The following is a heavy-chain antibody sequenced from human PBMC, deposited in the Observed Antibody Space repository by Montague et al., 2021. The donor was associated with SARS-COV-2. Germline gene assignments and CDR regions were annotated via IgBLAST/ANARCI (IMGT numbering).Heavy chain of an antibody. CDR1: GGSFSTYS. Sequence: SETLSLTCAVHGGSFSTYSWNWIRQPPGKGLEWTGEIHRGGSANYNPSLKRRVTISADTSKNQFSLKLTSVTAADTAVYYCARLGEGVVPSPILGVGPYYSYFYMDVWGKGATVTVSS. V-gene: IGHV4-34*01. J-gene: IGHJ6*03. D-gene: IGHD2-2*02. CDR2: IHRGGSA. CDR3: ARLGEGVVPSPILGVGPYYSYFYMDV.